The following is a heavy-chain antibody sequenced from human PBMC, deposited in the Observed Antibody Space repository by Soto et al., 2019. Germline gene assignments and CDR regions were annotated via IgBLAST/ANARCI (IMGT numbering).Heavy chain of an antibody. Sequence: QVQLVESGGGVVQPGRSLRLSCAASGFTFSSYGMHWVRQAPGKGLEWVAVIWYDGSNKYYADSVKGRFTISRDNSKISLYLQINTLTAENTVVYYCARGSGYSFDYCGQVKLVTVSA. CDR1: GFTFSSYG. CDR2: IWYDGSNK. D-gene: IGHD3-22*01. CDR3: ARGSGYSFDY. V-gene: IGHV3-33*01. J-gene: IGHJ4*02.